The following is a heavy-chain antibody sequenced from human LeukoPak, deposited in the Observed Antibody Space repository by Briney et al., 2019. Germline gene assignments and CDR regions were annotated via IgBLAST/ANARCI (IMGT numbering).Heavy chain of an antibody. V-gene: IGHV3-21*01. J-gene: IGHJ4*02. D-gene: IGHD3-10*01. CDR3: ARSASLWFGEIDY. Sequence: GGSLRLSCAASGFTFSSYSMNWVRQAPGKGLEWVSSISSSSSYIYYADSVKGRFTISRDNSKNTLYLQMNSLRAEDTAVYYCARSASLWFGEIDYWGQGTLVTVSS. CDR1: GFTFSSYS. CDR2: ISSSSSYI.